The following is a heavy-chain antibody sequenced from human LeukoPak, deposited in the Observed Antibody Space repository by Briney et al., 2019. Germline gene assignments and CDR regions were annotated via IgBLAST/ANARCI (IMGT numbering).Heavy chain of an antibody. CDR3: ARDPYYDFWSGVYWFDP. CDR1: GYTFTSYG. J-gene: IGHJ5*02. CDR2: ISAYNGNT. V-gene: IGHV1-18*01. Sequence: GASVKVSCKASGYTFTSYGISWVRQAPGQGLEWTGWISAYNGNTNYAQKLQGRVTMTTDTSTSTAYMELRSLRSDDRAVYYCARDPYYDFWSGVYWFDPWGQGTLVTVSS. D-gene: IGHD3-3*01.